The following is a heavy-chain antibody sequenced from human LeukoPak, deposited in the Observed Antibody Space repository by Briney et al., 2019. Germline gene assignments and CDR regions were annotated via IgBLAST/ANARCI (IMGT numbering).Heavy chain of an antibody. CDR2: INPSGGST. D-gene: IGHD4-17*01. Sequence: ASVKVSCKASGYTFTSYDINWVRQVPGQGLEWMGIINPSGGSTSYAQKFQGRVTMTRDTSTSTVYMELSSLRSEDTAVYYCATGYGDSPFDYWGQGTLVTVSS. V-gene: IGHV1-46*01. CDR3: ATGYGDSPFDY. CDR1: GYTFTSYD. J-gene: IGHJ4*02.